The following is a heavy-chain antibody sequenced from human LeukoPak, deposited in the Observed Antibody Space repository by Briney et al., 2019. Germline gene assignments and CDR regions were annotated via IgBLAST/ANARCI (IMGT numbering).Heavy chain of an antibody. CDR1: GGTFSSYA. Sequence: ASVKVSCKASGGTFSSYAINWVRQAPGQGLEWMGGIIPIFDTTNYAQNFQGRVTITADKSTNTAYMELSSLRSEDTAVYYCARTASAGTLGGVDGYWGQGTLVTVSS. J-gene: IGHJ4*02. V-gene: IGHV1-69*06. CDR2: IIPIFDTT. CDR3: ARTASAGTLGGVDGY. D-gene: IGHD6-19*01.